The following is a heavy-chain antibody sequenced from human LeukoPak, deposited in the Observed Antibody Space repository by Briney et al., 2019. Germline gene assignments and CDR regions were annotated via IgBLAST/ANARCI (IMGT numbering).Heavy chain of an antibody. CDR3: ARAPLYDFWSGYPLDY. D-gene: IGHD3-3*01. Sequence: GGSLRLSCAASGFTFSSYSMNWVRQAPGKGLEWVSYISSSSSTIYYADSVKGRFTISRDNAKNSLYLQMNSLRAEDTAVYYCARAPLYDFWSGYPLDYWGQGTLVTVSS. CDR2: ISSSSSTI. CDR1: GFTFSSYS. V-gene: IGHV3-48*04. J-gene: IGHJ4*02.